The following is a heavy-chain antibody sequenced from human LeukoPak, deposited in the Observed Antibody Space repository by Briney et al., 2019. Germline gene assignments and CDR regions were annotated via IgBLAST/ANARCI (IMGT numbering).Heavy chain of an antibody. V-gene: IGHV3-66*01. Sequence: PGGSLRLSCAASGFTVSSHYMSWVRQAPGKGLEWVSVICSGGSTYYAASGKGRFTISRDNSKNTLYLQMNSLRAEDTAVYYCARDSRYYDSSGLDYWGQGTLVTVSS. D-gene: IGHD3-22*01. J-gene: IGHJ4*02. CDR2: ICSGGST. CDR1: GFTVSSHY. CDR3: ARDSRYYDSSGLDY.